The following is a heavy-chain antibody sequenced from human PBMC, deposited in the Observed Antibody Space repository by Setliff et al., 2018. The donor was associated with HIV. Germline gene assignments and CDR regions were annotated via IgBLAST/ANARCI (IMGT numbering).Heavy chain of an antibody. CDR1: GYTFLNSG. CDR2: ISAYNGNT. D-gene: IGHD3-9*01. J-gene: IGHJ1*01. CDR3: GKDPGILTGDYTDL. V-gene: IGHV1-18*01. Sequence: ASVKVSCKSSGYTFLNSGVTWVRQAPGQGLEWMGWISAYNGNTKYAKNFQDRLTLTTDTSTGTAYMTLTSLSSNDTAVFYCGKDPGILTGDYTDLWGLGTLVTVSS.